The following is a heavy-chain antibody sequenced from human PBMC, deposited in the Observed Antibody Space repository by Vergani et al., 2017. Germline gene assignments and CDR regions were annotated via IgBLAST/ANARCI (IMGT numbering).Heavy chain of an antibody. Sequence: QVQLVQSGAEVKKPGASVKVSCKASGYTFTSYGISWVRQAPGQGLEWMGWISAYNGNTNYAQKLQGRVTMTTDTSTSTAYMGLRSLRSDDTAVYYCARGYYDCWSGDFSRLADYYYMDVWGKGTTVTVSS. D-gene: IGHD3-3*01. J-gene: IGHJ6*03. CDR3: ARGYYDCWSGDFSRLADYYYMDV. V-gene: IGHV1-18*01. CDR1: GYTFTSYG. CDR2: ISAYNGNT.